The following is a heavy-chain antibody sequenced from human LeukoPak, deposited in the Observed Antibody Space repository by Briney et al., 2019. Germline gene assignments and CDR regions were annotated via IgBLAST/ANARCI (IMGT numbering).Heavy chain of an antibody. V-gene: IGHV1-69*05. J-gene: IGHJ3*02. CDR3: ARVIYYDFWSGFDAFDI. CDR2: IIPIFGTA. D-gene: IGHD3-3*01. CDR1: GGTFSSYA. Sequence: SVKVSCKASGGTFSSYAISWVRQAPGQGLEWMGGIIPIFGTANYAQKFQGRVTITTDESTSTAYMELSSLRPEDTAVYYCARVIYYDFWSGFDAFDIWGQGTMVTVSS.